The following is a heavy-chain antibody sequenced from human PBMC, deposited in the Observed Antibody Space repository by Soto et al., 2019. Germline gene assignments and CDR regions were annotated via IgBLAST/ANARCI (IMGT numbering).Heavy chain of an antibody. J-gene: IGHJ4*02. V-gene: IGHV4-4*02. Sequence: SETLSLPCDVSGYSVSNNNWWSWVRQSPGEGLEWIGEIHHGGSTNYNPSLKSRVTISVDKSKNQFFLKLSSVTAADTAVYYCTKNSAYALDYWGQGALVTVSS. CDR2: IHHGGST. CDR1: GYSVSNNNW. D-gene: IGHD5-12*01. CDR3: TKNSAYALDY.